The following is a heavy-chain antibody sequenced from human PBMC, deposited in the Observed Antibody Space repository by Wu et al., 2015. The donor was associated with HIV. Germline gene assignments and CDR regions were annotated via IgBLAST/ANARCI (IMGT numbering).Heavy chain of an antibody. J-gene: IGHJ4*02. CDR1: ETASVIML. D-gene: IGHD2-21*02. CDR3: AKDRVTDTQYYFDY. CDR2: IIPMFDTS. Sequence: VQLVQSGAEMKKPGSSVNSPARLLETASVIMLSTGCDRPLDKGLSGMGTIIPMFDTSNYAQKFEGRVTITTDESTSTAYMELSSLRSEDTAVYYCAKDRVTDTQYYFDYWGQGTPVTVSS. V-gene: IGHV1-69*05.